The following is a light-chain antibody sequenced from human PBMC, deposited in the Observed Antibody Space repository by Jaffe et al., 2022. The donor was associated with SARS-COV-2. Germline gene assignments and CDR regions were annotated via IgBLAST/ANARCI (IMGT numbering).Light chain of an antibody. J-gene: IGLJ3*02. Sequence: QSVLTQSPSVSAAPGQKVTISCSGRGSNIGDNSISWYQQLPGSAPKLLIYDNNKRPSGIPDRFSGSKSGTSATLGISGLQTGDEAVYYCGAWDTGLNVHWVFGGGTKVTVL. CDR1: GSNIGDNS. CDR3: GAWDTGLNVHWV. V-gene: IGLV1-51*01. CDR2: DNN.